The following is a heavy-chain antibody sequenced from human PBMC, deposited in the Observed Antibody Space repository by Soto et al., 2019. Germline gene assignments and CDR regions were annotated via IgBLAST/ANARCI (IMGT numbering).Heavy chain of an antibody. J-gene: IGHJ6*02. D-gene: IGHD3-3*01. CDR3: ARGLTIVGVDPSRFGYYGMDV. CDR2: IIPIFGTA. V-gene: IGHV1-69*06. CDR1: GGTFSSYA. Sequence: QVQLVQSGAEVKKPGSSVKVSCKASGGTFSSYAISWVRQAPGQGLEWMGGIIPIFGTANYAQKFQGRVTITAAKSTSTAYMELSSLRSEDTAVYYCARGLTIVGVDPSRFGYYGMDVWGQGTTVTVSS.